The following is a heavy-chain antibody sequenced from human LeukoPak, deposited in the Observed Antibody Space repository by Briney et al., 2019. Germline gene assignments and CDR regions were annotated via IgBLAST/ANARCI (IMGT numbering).Heavy chain of an antibody. D-gene: IGHD6-19*01. V-gene: IGHV3-30-3*01. CDR3: ATPYTSGWSLYFDN. CDR1: GFTFSSYT. Sequence: PGVSLRLSCAASGFTFSSYTMHWVRQAPDKGLEWVAVISHDGGNKYYADSVKGRFTISRDNSKNTLYLQMNGLRAEETAMYYCATPYTSGWSLYFDNWGQGTLVTVSS. J-gene: IGHJ4*02. CDR2: ISHDGGNK.